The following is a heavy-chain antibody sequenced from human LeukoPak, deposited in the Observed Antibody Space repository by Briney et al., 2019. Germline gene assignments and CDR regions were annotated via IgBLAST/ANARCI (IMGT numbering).Heavy chain of an antibody. CDR1: GYTFTGYF. D-gene: IGHD7-27*01. Sequence: ASVKVSCKASGYTFTGYFMHWVRQAPGQGLEWMGWINPNSGGTNYAQMFQGRVTMTRDTSISTAYMELSRLRSDDTAVYYCARGDQINWGSISDYWGQGTLVTVSS. J-gene: IGHJ4*02. V-gene: IGHV1-2*02. CDR2: INPNSGGT. CDR3: ARGDQINWGSISDY.